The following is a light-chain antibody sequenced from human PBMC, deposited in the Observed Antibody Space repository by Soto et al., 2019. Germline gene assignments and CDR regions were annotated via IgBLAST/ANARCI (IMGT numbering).Light chain of an antibody. CDR1: SSDIGAYKF. V-gene: IGLV2-8*01. CDR3: SLYAGTSSVV. Sequence: QSALTQPPSASGSPGQSVAISCTGTSSDIGAYKFVSWYQQHPGKAPKLIIYEVSIRPSGVPDRFSGSKSGNTASLTVSGLLAEDEADYYCSLYAGTSSVVFGGGTKVTVL. J-gene: IGLJ2*01. CDR2: EVS.